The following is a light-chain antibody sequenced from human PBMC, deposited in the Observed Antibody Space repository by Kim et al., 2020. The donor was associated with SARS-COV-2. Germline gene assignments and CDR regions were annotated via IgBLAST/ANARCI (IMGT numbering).Light chain of an antibody. CDR1: QSLHTSF. CDR2: ATS. J-gene: IGKJ2*01. CDR3: QQYGGSPPYT. V-gene: IGKV3-20*01. Sequence: PGDRATLSCRASQSLHTSFLAWYQQRPGQAPRLIIYATSDRATGIPDKFSGSGSGTDFTLTIRRLEPEDFAVYYCQQYGGSPPYTFGRGTKLEI.